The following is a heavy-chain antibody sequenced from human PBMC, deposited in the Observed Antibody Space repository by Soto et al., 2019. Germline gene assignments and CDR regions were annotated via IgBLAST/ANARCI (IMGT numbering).Heavy chain of an antibody. J-gene: IGHJ1*01. D-gene: IGHD2-15*01. CDR2: IAYDASKK. Sequence: GGSLRLSCAASGFTFTTAWINWVRQAPGKGLEWVAVIAYDASKKYYADSVKGRFTISRDNSKNTLYLQMNSLRDEDTAVYYCASPYCSGGSCYLTEYFQHWGQGTLVTVSS. V-gene: IGHV3-30*03. CDR3: ASPYCSGGSCYLTEYFQH. CDR1: GFTFTTAW.